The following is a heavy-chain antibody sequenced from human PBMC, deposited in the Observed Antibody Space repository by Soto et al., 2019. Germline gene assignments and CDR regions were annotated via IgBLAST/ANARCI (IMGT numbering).Heavy chain of an antibody. D-gene: IGHD3-16*01. Sequence: LSLTCTVSGVSISSSGYYWGWIRQPPGKGLEWIGSIYYSGSTYYNPSLKSRVAISVDKSKNQLSLKLGSVTAADTAVYYCASTTFYWGQGTLVTVSS. J-gene: IGHJ4*02. CDR2: IYYSGST. V-gene: IGHV4-39*01. CDR3: ASTTFY. CDR1: GVSISSSGYY.